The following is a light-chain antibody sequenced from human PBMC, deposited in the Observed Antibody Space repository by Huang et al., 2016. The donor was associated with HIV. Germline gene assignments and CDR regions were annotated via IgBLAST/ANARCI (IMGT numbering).Light chain of an antibody. CDR2: DAS. V-gene: IGKV3-11*01. J-gene: IGKJ2*01. CDR1: QRISTY. CDR3: QQRNNWPPTYT. Sequence: DIVLTQSPASLSLSPGERATLSCRASQRISTYLAWYQQQPGQSPRLLIYDASNRATGTPARFRGSGSETDFTLTINNLEPEDSAVYYCQQRNNWPPTYTFGQGTKLEIK.